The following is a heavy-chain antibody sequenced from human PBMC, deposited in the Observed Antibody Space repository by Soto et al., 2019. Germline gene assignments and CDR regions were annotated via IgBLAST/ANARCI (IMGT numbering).Heavy chain of an antibody. D-gene: IGHD5-12*01. V-gene: IGHV4-31*03. J-gene: IGHJ3*02. CDR1: GGSISSGGYY. CDR3: ARQTPDIVRDEI. CDR2: IYYSGST. Sequence: QVQLEESGPGLVKPSQTLSLTCTVSGGSISSGGYYWSWIRPHPGKGLEWIGYIYYSGSTYYNPSLTSRVTISLDTSKNQFSLKLSSVNAADKAVYYCARQTPDIVRDEIWGQGKIVTVSS.